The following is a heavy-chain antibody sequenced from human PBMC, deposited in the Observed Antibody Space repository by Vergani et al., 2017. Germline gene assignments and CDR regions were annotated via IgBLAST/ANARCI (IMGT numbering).Heavy chain of an antibody. J-gene: IGHJ4*02. D-gene: IGHD3-3*01. CDR2: FDPEDGET. CDR3: ATGDRTAVGY. CDR1: GYTLTELS. V-gene: IGHV1-24*01. Sequence: QVPLVHSGSEFNNPGASVKVSCKVSGYTLTELSMHWVRQAPGKGLEWMGGFDPEDGETIYAKKFQGRVTMTEDTSTDTAYMELSSLRSEETAVYYCATGDRTAVGYWGQGTLVTVSS.